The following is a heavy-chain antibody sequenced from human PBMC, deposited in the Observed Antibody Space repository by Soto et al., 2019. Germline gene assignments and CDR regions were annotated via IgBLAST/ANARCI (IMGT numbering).Heavy chain of an antibody. Sequence: EVRLVESGGGLVQPGGSLRLSCAASGITVITNYFSWVRQAPGQGLEWVSGIYSDGSTHYADSVKGRFTISRDNSKNTVYLQMNTLRAEDTGVYYCTRDPTTSIVTDYWGQGTLVTVSS. J-gene: IGHJ4*02. CDR3: TRDPTTSIVTDY. V-gene: IGHV3-66*01. CDR2: IYSDGST. D-gene: IGHD2-21*01. CDR1: GITVITNY.